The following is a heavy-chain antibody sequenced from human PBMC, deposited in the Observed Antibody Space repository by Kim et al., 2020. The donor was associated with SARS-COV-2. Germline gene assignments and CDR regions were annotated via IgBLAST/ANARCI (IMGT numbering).Heavy chain of an antibody. Sequence: SETLSLTCTVSGGSISSSSYYWGWIRQPPGKGLEWIGRIYYSGSTYYNPSLKSRVTISVDTSKNQFSLKLSSVTAADTAVYYCARQEYSSGSGDYWGQGTLVTVSS. CDR3: ARQEYSSGSGDY. V-gene: IGHV4-39*01. J-gene: IGHJ4*02. D-gene: IGHD3-22*01. CDR2: IYYSGST. CDR1: GGSISSSSYY.